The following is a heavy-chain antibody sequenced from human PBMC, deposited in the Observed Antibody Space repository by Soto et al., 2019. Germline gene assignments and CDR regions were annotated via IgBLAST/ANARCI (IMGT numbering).Heavy chain of an antibody. Sequence: ASVKVSCKASGYTFTSYGISWVRQAPGQGLEWMGWISAYNGNTNYAQKLQGRVTMTTDTSTSTAYMELRSPRSDDTAVYYCARNPTLIGYCSSTSCYLGIYGMDVWGQGTTVTVSS. J-gene: IGHJ6*02. V-gene: IGHV1-18*01. CDR3: ARNPTLIGYCSSTSCYLGIYGMDV. D-gene: IGHD2-2*01. CDR2: ISAYNGNT. CDR1: GYTFTSYG.